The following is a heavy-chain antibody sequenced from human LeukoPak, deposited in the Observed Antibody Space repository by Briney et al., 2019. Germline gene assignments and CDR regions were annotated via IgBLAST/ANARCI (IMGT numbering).Heavy chain of an antibody. CDR3: ARGRLERSPEDY. D-gene: IGHD1-1*01. J-gene: IGHJ4*02. CDR1: GYTFTGYY. Sequence: ASVKVSCKASGYTFTGYYMHWVRQAPGQGLEWMGWINPNSGGTNYAQKFQGRVTMTRDTSISTAYMELSRLRSDDTAMYYCARGRLERSPEDYWGQGTLVTVSS. CDR2: INPNSGGT. V-gene: IGHV1-2*02.